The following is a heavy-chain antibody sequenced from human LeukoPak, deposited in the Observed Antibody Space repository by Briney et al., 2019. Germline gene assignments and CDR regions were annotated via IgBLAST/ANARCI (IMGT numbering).Heavy chain of an antibody. V-gene: IGHV3-11*01. Sequence: GGSLRLSCAASGFSFSDYYMSWIRQAPGKGLEWVSYISSSGGNIYYADSVKGRFTISRDNAKNSLYLQTNSLRAEDTDVYYCARADGYNPIYYYYGMDVWGQGTTVTVSS. CDR2: ISSSGGNI. D-gene: IGHD5-24*01. CDR3: ARADGYNPIYYYYGMDV. J-gene: IGHJ6*02. CDR1: GFSFSDYY.